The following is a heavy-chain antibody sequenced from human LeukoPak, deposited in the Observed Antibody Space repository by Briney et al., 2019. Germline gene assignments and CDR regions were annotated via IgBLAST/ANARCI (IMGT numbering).Heavy chain of an antibody. CDR3: ARGLGYCSGGSCYSSVNWFDP. Sequence: SQTLSLTCAISGDSVSSNSAAWNWIRQSPSRGLEWLGRTYYRSKWYNDYAVSVKSRITINPDTSKNQFSPQLNSVTPEDTAVYYCARGLGYCSGGSCYSSVNWFDPWGQGTLVTVSS. CDR2: TYYRSKWYN. CDR1: GDSVSSNSAA. V-gene: IGHV6-1*01. J-gene: IGHJ5*02. D-gene: IGHD2-15*01.